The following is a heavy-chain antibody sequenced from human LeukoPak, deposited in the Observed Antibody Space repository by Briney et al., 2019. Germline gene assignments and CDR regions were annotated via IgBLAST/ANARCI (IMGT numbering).Heavy chain of an antibody. CDR3: ARDLSRRIAVAGTEDY. Sequence: ASVKVSCKASGYTFTSYDINWVRQATGQGLEWMGWMNPNSGNTGYAQKFQGRVTMTRDTSISTAYMELSSLRSEDTAVYYCARDLSRRIAVAGTEDYWGQGTLVTVSS. CDR2: MNPNSGNT. V-gene: IGHV1-8*01. J-gene: IGHJ4*02. D-gene: IGHD6-19*01. CDR1: GYTFTSYD.